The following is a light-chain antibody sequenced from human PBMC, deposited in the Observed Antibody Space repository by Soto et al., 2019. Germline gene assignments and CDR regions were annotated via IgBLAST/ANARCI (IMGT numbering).Light chain of an antibody. Sequence: ILLTQSTDTLSLSPGERATLSCRASQSVNSKYLAWYQQKPDQAPRLLIYGASSRATGIPDRFSGSGSGTDFTLTITRLEPEDSAVYYCQQYGSSLRTFGQGTRLEIK. CDR3: QQYGSSLRT. CDR1: QSVNSKY. V-gene: IGKV3-20*01. CDR2: GAS. J-gene: IGKJ5*01.